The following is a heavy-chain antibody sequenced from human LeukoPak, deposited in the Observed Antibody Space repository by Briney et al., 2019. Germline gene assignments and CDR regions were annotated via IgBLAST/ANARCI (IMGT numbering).Heavy chain of an antibody. CDR1: GYTFTGYY. Sequence: ASVKVSCKASGYTFTGYYMHWVRQAPGQGLEWMGWINPKSGGTNYAQKFQGRVTMTRDTSTSTAYMELSRLRSDDTAVYYCARIVPAAILDYWGQGTLVTVSS. CDR2: INPKSGGT. V-gene: IGHV1-2*02. J-gene: IGHJ4*02. D-gene: IGHD2-2*02. CDR3: ARIVPAAILDY.